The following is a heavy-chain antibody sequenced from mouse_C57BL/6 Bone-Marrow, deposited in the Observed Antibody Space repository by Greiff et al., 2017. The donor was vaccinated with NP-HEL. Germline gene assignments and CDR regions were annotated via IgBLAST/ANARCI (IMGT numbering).Heavy chain of an antibody. CDR3: ASNYVPYYTMDY. CDR2: IWSGGST. D-gene: IGHD1-1*01. V-gene: IGHV2-2*01. J-gene: IGHJ4*01. CDR1: GFSLTSYG. Sequence: QVQLQQSGPGLVQPSQSLSITCTVSGFSLTSYGVHWVRQSPGKGLEWLGVIWSGGSTDYTAAFISRLSISKDNSKSQIFFKMNSLQADDTAIYYCASNYVPYYTMDYWGQGTSVTVSS.